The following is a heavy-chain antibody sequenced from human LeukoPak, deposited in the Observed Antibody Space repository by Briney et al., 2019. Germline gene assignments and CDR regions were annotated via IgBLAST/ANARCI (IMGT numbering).Heavy chain of an antibody. CDR3: ARADDDYCSGGSCLLDY. Sequence: SETLSLTCTVSGGSISSYYWSWIRQPPGKGLEWIGYIYYSESTNYNPSLKSRVTISVDTSKNQFSLKLSSVTAADTAVYYCARADDDYCSGGSCLLDYWGQGTLVTVSS. CDR2: IYYSEST. CDR1: GGSISSYY. V-gene: IGHV4-59*01. D-gene: IGHD2-15*01. J-gene: IGHJ4*02.